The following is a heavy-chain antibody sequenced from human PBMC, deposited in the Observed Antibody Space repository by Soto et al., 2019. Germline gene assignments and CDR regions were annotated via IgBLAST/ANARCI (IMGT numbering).Heavy chain of an antibody. Sequence: SQPLSLTCAISGDSVSSHSAAWNWIRQSPSRGLEWLGRTYYRSKWYNDYAVSVKSRIIINPDTSKNQFSLQLNSVTPEDTAVYYCARDDHCSGGSCYNLADYWGQGTLVTVSS. V-gene: IGHV6-1*01. D-gene: IGHD2-15*01. CDR3: ARDDHCSGGSCYNLADY. CDR1: GDSVSSHSAA. CDR2: TYYRSKWYN. J-gene: IGHJ4*02.